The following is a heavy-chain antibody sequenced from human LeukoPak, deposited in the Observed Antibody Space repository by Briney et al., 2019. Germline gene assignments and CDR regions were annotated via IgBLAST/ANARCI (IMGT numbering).Heavy chain of an antibody. CDR1: GGSFSGYY. CDR2: INHSGST. Sequence: SETLSLTCAVYGGSFSGYYWSWIRQPPGKGLEWIGEINHSGSTNYNPSLKSRVTISVDTSKNQFSLKLSSVTAADTAVYYCALPLSKSAGDAFDIWGQGTMVTVSS. V-gene: IGHV4-34*01. CDR3: ALPLSKSAGDAFDI. J-gene: IGHJ3*02.